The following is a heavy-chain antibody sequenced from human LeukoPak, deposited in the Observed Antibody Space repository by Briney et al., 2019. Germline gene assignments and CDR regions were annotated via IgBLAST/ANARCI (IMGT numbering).Heavy chain of an antibody. D-gene: IGHD6-25*01. CDR2: IHPEGNEK. J-gene: IGHJ4*02. CDR1: GFTFSDFW. V-gene: IGHV3-7*04. CDR3: ARGDGFSGDH. Sequence: GGSLRLSCAVSGFTFSDFWMSWVRQAPGRGLEWVANIHPEGNEKYHVESVKGRFTISRDNAKNSLFLQMNGLRVEDTAVYYCARGDGFSGDHWGQGTLVTVSP.